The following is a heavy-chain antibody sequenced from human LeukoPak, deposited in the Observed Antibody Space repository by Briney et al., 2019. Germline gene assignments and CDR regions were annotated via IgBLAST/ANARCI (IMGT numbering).Heavy chain of an antibody. D-gene: IGHD1-26*01. Sequence: SGGSLRLSCAASGFTFSSYGMHWVRQAPGKGLEWVAVIWYDGSNKYYAVSVKGRFTISRDNSKNTLYLQMNSLRAEDTAVYYCAKGPKGATAYYYYYMDVWGKGTTVTVSS. J-gene: IGHJ6*03. CDR3: AKGPKGATAYYYYYMDV. V-gene: IGHV3-33*06. CDR2: IWYDGSNK. CDR1: GFTFSSYG.